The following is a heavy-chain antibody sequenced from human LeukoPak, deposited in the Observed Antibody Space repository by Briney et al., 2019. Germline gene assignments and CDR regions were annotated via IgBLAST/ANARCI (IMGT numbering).Heavy chain of an antibody. CDR2: ISYDGSNK. J-gene: IGHJ6*02. D-gene: IGHD2-8*01. CDR3: ARDIVLMVYAIRDYYYYYGMDV. CDR1: GFTFSSYG. V-gene: IGHV3-30*03. Sequence: GGSLRLSCAASGFTFSSYGMHWVRQAPGKGLEWVAVISYDGSNKYYADSVKGRFTISRDNSKNTLYLQMNSLRAEDTAVYYCARDIVLMVYAIRDYYYYYGMDVWGQGTTVTVSS.